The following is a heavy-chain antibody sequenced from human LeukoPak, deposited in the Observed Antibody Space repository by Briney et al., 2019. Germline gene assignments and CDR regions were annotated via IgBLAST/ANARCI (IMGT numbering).Heavy chain of an antibody. V-gene: IGHV3-53*01. D-gene: IGHD3-3*01. CDR2: IYSDGSA. CDR1: GFTVSSNY. J-gene: IGHJ4*02. Sequence: PGGSLRLSCVVSGFTVSSNYMSWVRQAPGKGLEWVSVIYSDGSAYYADSVKGRFTISRDNSKNTLYLQMNSLRAEDTAVYYCARGEGTIEDYWGQGTLVTVSS. CDR3: ARGEGTIEDY.